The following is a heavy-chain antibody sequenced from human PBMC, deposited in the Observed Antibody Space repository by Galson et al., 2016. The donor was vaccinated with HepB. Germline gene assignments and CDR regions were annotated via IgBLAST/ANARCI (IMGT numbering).Heavy chain of an antibody. Sequence: SLRLSCAASGFTFSGYSMNWVRQAPGKGLEWVSYIRGSSSTIYYADSVKGRFTISRDNAKNSLYLQMNSLRDDDTAGYYCERASVAGTWWFDSWGQGTLVTVSS. CDR2: IRGSSSTI. V-gene: IGHV3-48*02. CDR1: GFTFSGYS. D-gene: IGHD6-19*01. J-gene: IGHJ5*01. CDR3: ERASVAGTWWFDS.